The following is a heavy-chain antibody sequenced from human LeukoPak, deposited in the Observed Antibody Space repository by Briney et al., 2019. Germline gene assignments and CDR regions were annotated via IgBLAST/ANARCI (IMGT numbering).Heavy chain of an antibody. Sequence: SETLSLTCAVYGGSFSGYYWSWIRQPPGKGLEWIGEINRSGSTNYNPSLKSRVTISVDTSKNQFSLKLSSVTAADTAVYYCGGYCSGGSCRYYFDYWGQGTLVTVSS. J-gene: IGHJ4*02. V-gene: IGHV4-34*01. CDR1: GGSFSGYY. CDR3: GGYCSGGSCRYYFDY. D-gene: IGHD2-15*01. CDR2: INRSGST.